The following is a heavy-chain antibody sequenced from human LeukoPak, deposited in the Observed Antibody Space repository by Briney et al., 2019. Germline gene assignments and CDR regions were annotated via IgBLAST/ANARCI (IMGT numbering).Heavy chain of an antibody. J-gene: IGHJ6*03. D-gene: IGHD2-15*01. CDR3: ARGRRYCSGGSCYSKANYYYYMDV. CDR1: GFTFSSYG. V-gene: IGHV3-21*04. CDR2: TSSSSSYI. Sequence: GGSLRLSCAASGFTFSSYGMNWVRQAPGKGLEWVSSTSSSSSYIYYADSVKGRFTISRDNAKNSLYLQMNSLRAEDTAVYYCARGRRYCSGGSCYSKANYYYYMDVWGKGTTVTISS.